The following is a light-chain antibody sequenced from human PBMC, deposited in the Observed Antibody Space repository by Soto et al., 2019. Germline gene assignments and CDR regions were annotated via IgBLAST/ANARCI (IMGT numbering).Light chain of an antibody. V-gene: IGKV3-20*01. CDR2: GAS. CDR1: QSVSNSY. Sequence: EIVLTQSPGTLSLSPGERATLSCRASQSVSNSYLAWYQQKPGQAPRLLIYGASSRDTGIPDRLSGSGFGTDFTLTISRLEPEDFAVYYCQQYGSSPRTFGQGTKVEVK. CDR3: QQYGSSPRT. J-gene: IGKJ1*01.